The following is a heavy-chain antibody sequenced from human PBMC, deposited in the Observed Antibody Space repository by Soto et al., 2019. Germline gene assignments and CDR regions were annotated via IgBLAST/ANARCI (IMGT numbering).Heavy chain of an antibody. Sequence: ASVKVSCKVSGYTLTELSMHWVRQAPGKGLEWMGGFDPEDGETIYAQKFQGRVTMTEDTSTDTAYMELSSLRSEDTAVYYCATGAYDFWSGYSYYFDYWGQGTLVTVSS. V-gene: IGHV1-24*01. CDR3: ATGAYDFWSGYSYYFDY. J-gene: IGHJ4*02. D-gene: IGHD3-3*01. CDR2: FDPEDGET. CDR1: GYTLTELS.